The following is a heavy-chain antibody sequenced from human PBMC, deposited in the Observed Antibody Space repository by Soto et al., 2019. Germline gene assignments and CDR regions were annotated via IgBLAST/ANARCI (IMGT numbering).Heavy chain of an antibody. Sequence: QITLKESGPSLVKPTQTLTLTCTFSGFSLTNTGGTVGWIRQPPGKALEWLALVYWHDDKRYNPSLRNRLTIAKDTSKNRVVLTLANVGPVDTATYYCAHSPFEILTGPFDSLGRGTLVTVSS. D-gene: IGHD3-9*01. V-gene: IGHV2-5*01. CDR1: GFSLTNTGGT. J-gene: IGHJ5*01. CDR2: VYWHDDK. CDR3: AHSPFEILTGPFDS.